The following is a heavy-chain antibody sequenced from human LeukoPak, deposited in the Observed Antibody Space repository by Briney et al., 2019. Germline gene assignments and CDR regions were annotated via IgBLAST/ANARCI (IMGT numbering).Heavy chain of an antibody. CDR2: ISATGST. CDR1: VGSLSSFY. D-gene: IGHD6-19*01. V-gene: IGHV4-4*07. Sequence: SGTLSLTCTVSVGSLSSFYWSWIRQPAGKGLEWIGRISATGSTNYSPPLKRRVTIPVDKTKNQFPLSLTYVTAEDPAVSHLARGQEGSGGLTLFDPWGQGTLVTVYS. J-gene: IGHJ5*02. CDR3: ARGQEGSGGLTLFDP.